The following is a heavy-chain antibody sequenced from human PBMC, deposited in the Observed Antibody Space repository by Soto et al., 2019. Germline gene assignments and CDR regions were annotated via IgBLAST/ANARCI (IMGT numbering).Heavy chain of an antibody. CDR2: IYWDDDK. Sequence: QITLKESGPTLVNPTQTLTLTCNFSGFSLSSRKMGVGWIRQPPEKALEWLALIYWDDDKRYRQSLNNRLTITKDTSKNQVLLTMTNLDPVDTATYYCAHTGYYDLLTFDYWGQATLVTVSS. D-gene: IGHD3-9*01. V-gene: IGHV2-5*02. CDR1: GFSLSSRKMG. J-gene: IGHJ4*02. CDR3: AHTGYYDLLTFDY.